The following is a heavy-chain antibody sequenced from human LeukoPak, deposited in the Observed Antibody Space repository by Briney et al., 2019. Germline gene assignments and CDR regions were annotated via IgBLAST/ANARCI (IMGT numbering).Heavy chain of an antibody. CDR2: ISSSGSTI. V-gene: IGHV3-48*01. J-gene: IGHJ4*02. Sequence: PGGSLRLSCTASEFTFGDFAISWVRQAPGKGLEWVSYISSSGSTIYYADSVKGRFTISRDNSKNTLYLQMNSLRAEDTAMYYCAKDSAYYYDSSGYYYDWGQGTLVTVSS. D-gene: IGHD3-22*01. CDR3: AKDSAYYYDSSGYYYD. CDR1: EFTFGDFA.